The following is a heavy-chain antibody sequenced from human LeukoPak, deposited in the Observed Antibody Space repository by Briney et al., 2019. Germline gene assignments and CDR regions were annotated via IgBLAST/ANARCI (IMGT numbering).Heavy chain of an antibody. D-gene: IGHD3-22*01. CDR1: GFTVSSSY. J-gene: IGHJ4*02. Sequence: PGGSLRLSCAASGFTVSSSYMSWVRQAPGKGLEWVSVIYSGGSTYYADSVKGRFTISRDNSKNTLYLQMNSLRAEDTAVYYCARGSYYYDSSGTVNYFDYWGQGTLVTVSS. CDR3: ARGSYYYDSSGTVNYFDY. CDR2: IYSGGST. V-gene: IGHV3-66*02.